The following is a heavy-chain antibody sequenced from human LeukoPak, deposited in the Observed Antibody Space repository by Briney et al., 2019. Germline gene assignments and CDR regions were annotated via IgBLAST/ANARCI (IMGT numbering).Heavy chain of an antibody. Sequence: TGGSLRLSCAASGFTFISYATSWVRQPHGRGLGWVSGISGSGENTYYTDSVKGRFTTSRDTSKNTLYLQMNSLRAEDTPLYFGVKYYYDTCGSWFDPWGEGDLVTVS. CDR1: GFTFISYA. D-gene: IGHD3-22*01. CDR3: VKYYYDTCGSWFDP. V-gene: IGHV3-23*01. J-gene: IGHJ5*02. CDR2: ISGSGENT.